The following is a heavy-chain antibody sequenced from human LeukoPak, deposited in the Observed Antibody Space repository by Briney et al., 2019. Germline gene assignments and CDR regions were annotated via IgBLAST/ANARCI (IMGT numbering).Heavy chain of an antibody. J-gene: IGHJ4*02. CDR1: GGTFSSYA. D-gene: IGHD4-17*01. V-gene: IGHV1-69*04. CDR2: IIPILGIA. Sequence: GASVKVSCKASGGTFSSYAISWGRQAPGQGLEWMGRIIPILGIANYAQKFQGRVTITADKSTSTAYMELSSLRSEDTAVYYCVARSSNGDMNDPYYFDYWGQGTLVTVSS. CDR3: VARSSNGDMNDPYYFDY.